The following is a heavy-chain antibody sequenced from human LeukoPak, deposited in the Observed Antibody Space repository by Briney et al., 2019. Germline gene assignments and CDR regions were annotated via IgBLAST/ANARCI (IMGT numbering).Heavy chain of an antibody. V-gene: IGHV3-74*01. D-gene: IGHD3-10*01. Sequence: GGSLRLSCEASGFTFSSYWMHWVRQVPGKGLMWVSRIESNGLTLYADSVRDRFTISRDNGRSTIYLQMNSLRVDDTAIYYCAKAATYFYGSVTYDWFESWGQGTLVTVSS. J-gene: IGHJ5*01. CDR1: GFTFSSYW. CDR2: IESNGLT. CDR3: AKAATYFYGSVTYDWFES.